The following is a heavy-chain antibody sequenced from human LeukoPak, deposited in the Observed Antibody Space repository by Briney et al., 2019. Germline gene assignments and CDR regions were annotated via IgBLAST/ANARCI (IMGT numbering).Heavy chain of an antibody. CDR3: AKNFDY. J-gene: IGHJ4*02. Sequence: SETLSLTCAVYGGSLSGLYWSRIRQPPGKGLEWIGEINHSGSTNYNPSLKSRVTISVDTSKNQFFLKLSSVTAADTAVYYCAKNFDYWGQGTLVTVSS. CDR1: GGSLSGLY. CDR2: INHSGST. V-gene: IGHV4-34*01.